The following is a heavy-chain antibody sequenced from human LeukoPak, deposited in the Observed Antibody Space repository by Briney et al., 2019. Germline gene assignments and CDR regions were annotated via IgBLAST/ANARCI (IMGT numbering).Heavy chain of an antibody. Sequence: GGSLRLSCAASGFTFSSYAISWVRQAPGKGLEWVSAISGSGGSTYYADSVKGRFTISRDNSKNTLYLQMNSLRAEDTTVYYCAKDVYFDWSMDVWGKGTTVTVSS. CDR2: ISGSGGST. CDR1: GFTFSSYA. J-gene: IGHJ6*04. D-gene: IGHD3-9*01. CDR3: AKDVYFDWSMDV. V-gene: IGHV3-23*01.